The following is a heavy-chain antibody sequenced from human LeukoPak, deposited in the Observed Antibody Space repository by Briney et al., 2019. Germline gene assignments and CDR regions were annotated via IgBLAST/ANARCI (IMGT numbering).Heavy chain of an antibody. Sequence: PGGSLRLSCTATGIILRAYPMSWVRQAPGEGLEWVSGISANGGDTYYADSVKGRFTISRDNSKNTLYLQMNSLRDEDTAVYYCAKAGASSTWNERDWGQGTLVTVSS. V-gene: IGHV3-23*01. CDR3: AKAGASSTWNERD. CDR2: ISANGGDT. CDR1: GIILRAYP. J-gene: IGHJ4*02. D-gene: IGHD6-13*01.